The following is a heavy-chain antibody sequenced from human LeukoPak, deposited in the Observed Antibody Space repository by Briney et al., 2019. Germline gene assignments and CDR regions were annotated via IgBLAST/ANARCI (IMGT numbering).Heavy chain of an antibody. V-gene: IGHV4-34*01. J-gene: IGHJ4*02. CDR3: ARSAGGNYFDY. CDR2: INHSGST. CDR1: GGSFSGYY. D-gene: IGHD2-8*02. Sequence: PSETLSLTCAVYGGSFSGYYWSWIRQPPGKGLEWIGEINHSGSTNYNPSLKSRVTISVDTSKNQFSLKLSSVTAADTAVYYCARSAGGNYFDYWDQGTLVTVSS.